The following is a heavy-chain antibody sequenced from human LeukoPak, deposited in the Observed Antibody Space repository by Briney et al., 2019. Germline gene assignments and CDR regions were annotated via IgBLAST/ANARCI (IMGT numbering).Heavy chain of an antibody. CDR2: IYYSGST. D-gene: IGHD3-3*01. Sequence: PSETLSLTCTVSGGSISSSSYYWGWIRQPPGKGLEWIGCIYYSGSTYYNPSLKSRVTISVDTSKNQFSLKLSSVTAADTAVYYCARDLTYYDFWSGYYRGVGLDYWGQGTLVTVSS. V-gene: IGHV4-39*07. CDR3: ARDLTYYDFWSGYYRGVGLDY. J-gene: IGHJ4*02. CDR1: GGSISSSSYY.